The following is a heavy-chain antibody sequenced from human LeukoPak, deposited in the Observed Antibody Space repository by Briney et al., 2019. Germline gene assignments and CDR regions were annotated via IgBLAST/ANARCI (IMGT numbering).Heavy chain of an antibody. CDR2: INWNGDRT. V-gene: IGHV3-20*04. CDR3: ARRDYYGSGSPDF. CDR1: GFTFHDYD. D-gene: IGHD3-10*01. J-gene: IGHJ4*02. Sequence: GGSLRLSCAASGFTFHDYDMSWVRQSPGKGVEWVSGINWNGDRTGYADSVKGRFTISRDNAKKSLYLQMNSLRAEDTALYYCARRDYYGSGSPDFWGQGTLVTVSS.